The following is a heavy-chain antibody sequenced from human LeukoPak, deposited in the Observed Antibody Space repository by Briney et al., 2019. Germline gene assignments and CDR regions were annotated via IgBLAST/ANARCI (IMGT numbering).Heavy chain of an antibody. CDR3: ARDYGGSSPFDY. CDR2: ISSSSSYI. Sequence: GESLRLSCAASGFTFSDYSMNWVRQAPGKGLEWVSSISSSSSYIFYADSVRGRFSISRDNAKNSLYLQVNSLRAEDTAVYYCARDYGGSSPFDYWGQGTLVTVSS. V-gene: IGHV3-21*01. CDR1: GFTFSDYS. D-gene: IGHD4-23*01. J-gene: IGHJ4*02.